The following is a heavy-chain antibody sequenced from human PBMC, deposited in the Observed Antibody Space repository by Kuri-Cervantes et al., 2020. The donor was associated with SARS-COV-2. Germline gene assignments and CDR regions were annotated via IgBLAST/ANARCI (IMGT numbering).Heavy chain of an antibody. CDR2: IIPIFGTA. CDR3: ARAPASRWLQLPDY. J-gene: IGHJ4*02. Sequence: SVKVSCKASGGTFSSYAISWVRQAPGQGLEWMGRIIPIFGTANYAQKFQGRVTMTTDTSTNIAYMELRSLRSDDTAVYYCARAPASRWLQLPDYWGQGTLVTVSS. D-gene: IGHD5-24*01. V-gene: IGHV1-69*05. CDR1: GGTFSSYA.